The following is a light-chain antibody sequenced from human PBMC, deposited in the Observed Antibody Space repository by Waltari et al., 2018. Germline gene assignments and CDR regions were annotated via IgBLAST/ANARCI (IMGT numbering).Light chain of an antibody. J-gene: IGLJ3*02. CDR1: ILAKKN. V-gene: IGLV3-27*01. CDR2: EDS. Sequence: SYELTQPSSVSVSPGQTAKILCSGDILAKKNARWFQQKPGQAPLPLIYEDSERPPELLGRFSGSSSWTTVTLTITGAHVDDEADYYCFSAADNNWVYGGGTKLTVL. CDR3: FSAADNNWV.